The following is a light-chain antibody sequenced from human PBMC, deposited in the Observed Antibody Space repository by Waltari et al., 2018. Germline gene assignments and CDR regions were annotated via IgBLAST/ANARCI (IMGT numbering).Light chain of an antibody. CDR3: MQALQTPA. CDR1: QSLLHSNGYNY. Sequence: DIVVTQSPPSLPVTPGEPASISCRSSQSLLHSNGYNYLDWYLQKPGQSPQLLIYLGSNRASGVPDRFSGSGSGTDFTLKISRVEAEDVGVYYCMQALQTPAFGQGTKVEIK. V-gene: IGKV2-28*01. J-gene: IGKJ1*01. CDR2: LGS.